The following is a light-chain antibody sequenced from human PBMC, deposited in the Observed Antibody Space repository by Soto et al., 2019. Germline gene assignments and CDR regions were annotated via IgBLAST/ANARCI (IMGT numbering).Light chain of an antibody. CDR1: QSVSSY. CDR2: DAS. Sequence: IVLTQSPATLSLSPGERATLSCRASQSVSSYLAWYQQKPGQAPRLLIYDASNRATGIPARFSGSGSGTDFTLTISSLEPEDFAVYYCQQRSNWPPGLTFGGGTKLDIK. J-gene: IGKJ4*01. V-gene: IGKV3-11*01. CDR3: QQRSNWPPGLT.